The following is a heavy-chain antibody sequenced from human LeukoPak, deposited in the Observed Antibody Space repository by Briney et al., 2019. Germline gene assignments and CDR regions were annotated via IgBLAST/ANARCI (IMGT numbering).Heavy chain of an antibody. CDR3: ASTDYGDYERFDY. D-gene: IGHD4-17*01. CDR2: IYYSGST. J-gene: IGHJ4*02. Sequence: SETLSLTCTVSGGSISSSSYYWGWIRQPPGKGLEWIGSIYYSGSTYYNPPLKSRVTISVDTSKNQFSLKLSSVTAADTAVYYCASTDYGDYERFDYWGQGTLVTVSS. V-gene: IGHV4-39*01. CDR1: GGSISSSSYY.